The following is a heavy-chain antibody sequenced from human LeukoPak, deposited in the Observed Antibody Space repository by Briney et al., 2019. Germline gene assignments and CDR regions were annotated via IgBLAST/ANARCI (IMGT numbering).Heavy chain of an antibody. Sequence: GGSLRLSCAASGXTFSSHSMNWVRQAPGKGLEWVSSISSSGNYIYYADSVKGRFTISRDNAKNSLYLQMNSLRAEDTAVYYCARDLGAVAGNYYDMDVWGQGTTVTVSS. D-gene: IGHD6-19*01. V-gene: IGHV3-21*01. CDR3: ARDLGAVAGNYYDMDV. CDR2: ISSSGNYI. J-gene: IGHJ6*02. CDR1: GXTFSSHS.